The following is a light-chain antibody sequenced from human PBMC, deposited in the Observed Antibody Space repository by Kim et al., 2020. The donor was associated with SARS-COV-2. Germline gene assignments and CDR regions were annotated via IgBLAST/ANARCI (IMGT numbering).Light chain of an antibody. V-gene: IGKV1-5*03. J-gene: IGKJ2*01. CDR1: QSINNW. CDR2: KAS. CDR3: KQYHTNYN. Sequence: DIQMTQSPSTLSASVGDRVTITCRASQSINNWLAWYQQKPGKAPKLLIYKASSLDSGVPLRFNGTGSGTEFTLTISSLQPDDSATYYCKQYHTNYNFGQGTKLEI.